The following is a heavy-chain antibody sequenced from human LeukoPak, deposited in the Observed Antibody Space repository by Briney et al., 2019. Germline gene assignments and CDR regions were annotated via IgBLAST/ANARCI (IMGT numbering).Heavy chain of an antibody. Sequence: GESLKISCXGSGYSFTSYWIGWERQMPGKGLKWMGIIYPGDSDTRYSPSFQGQVTISADKSISTAYLQWSSLKASDTAMYYCARHLAGGGSCYSDDCYYYYMDVWGKGTTVTVSS. J-gene: IGHJ6*03. CDR3: ARHLAGGGSCYSDDCYYYYMDV. D-gene: IGHD2-15*01. CDR1: GYSFTSYW. CDR2: IYPGDSDT. V-gene: IGHV5-51*01.